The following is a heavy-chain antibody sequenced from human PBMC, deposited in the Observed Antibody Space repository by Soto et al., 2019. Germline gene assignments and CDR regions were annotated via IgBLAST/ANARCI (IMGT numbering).Heavy chain of an antibody. J-gene: IGHJ6*02. D-gene: IGHD3-16*01. CDR2: ITWNGGNS. V-gene: IGHV3-43*01. CDR1: CFRFDDYN. Sequence: GGSLRLSCAASCFRFDDYNIHWVRQAPGKGLEWVSLITWNGGNSYYADSMKGRFTISRDGTTESVSLQMTSLKREDTGLYFCARETLSYGSALDVWGQGTTVTVSS. CDR3: ARETLSYGSALDV.